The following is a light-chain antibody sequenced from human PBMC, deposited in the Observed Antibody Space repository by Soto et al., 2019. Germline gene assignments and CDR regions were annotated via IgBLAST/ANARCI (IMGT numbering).Light chain of an antibody. J-gene: IGKJ1*01. Sequence: DIVLTQSPGTLSLSPAGRATLSCRVSQSVTGSYLAWYQQKPGQAPRLVIYAASSRATGIPDRFSGSGSGTDFTLTISRLEPEDFAVYFCHHYDSTSSSWTFGQGTKVDIK. CDR2: AAS. V-gene: IGKV3-20*01. CDR3: HHYDSTSSSWT. CDR1: QSVTGSY.